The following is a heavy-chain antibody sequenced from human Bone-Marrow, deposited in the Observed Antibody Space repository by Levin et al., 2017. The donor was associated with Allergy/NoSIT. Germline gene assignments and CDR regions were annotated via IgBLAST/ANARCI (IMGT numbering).Heavy chain of an antibody. V-gene: IGHV3-11*01. CDR3: ARSYGSGYTYYYYGMDV. CDR2: ISSSGSTI. CDR1: GFTFSDYY. D-gene: IGHD3-10*01. Sequence: GESLKISCAASGFTFSDYYMSWIRQAPGKGLEWVSYISSSGSTIYYADSVKGRFTISRDNAKNSLYLQMNSLRAEDTAVYYCARSYGSGYTYYYYGMDVWGQGTTVTVSS. J-gene: IGHJ6*02.